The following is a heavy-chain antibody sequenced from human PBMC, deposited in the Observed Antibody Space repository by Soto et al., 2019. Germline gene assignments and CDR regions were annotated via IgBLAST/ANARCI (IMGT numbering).Heavy chain of an antibody. V-gene: IGHV1-2*02. CDR3: SRGMDV. CDR2: INSNSGDT. Sequence: ASVKVSGKTSGYTFKLYYMHWVRQAPGQGLEWMGWINSNSGDTTYGQKFQGRVTMTRDTSTTTVFLELTTLTYDDTAVYYCSRGMDVWGKGTSVTVSS. CDR1: GYTFKLYY. J-gene: IGHJ6*04.